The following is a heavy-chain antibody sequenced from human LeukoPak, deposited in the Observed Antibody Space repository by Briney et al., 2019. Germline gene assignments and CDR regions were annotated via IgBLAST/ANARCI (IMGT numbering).Heavy chain of an antibody. D-gene: IGHD1-14*01. V-gene: IGHV1-2*02. CDR1: GYTFTGYY. Sequence: ASVKVCCKASGYTFTGYYIHWVRQAPGQGLEWMGWITPHNGGTNYAQRFQGGVTMTRDTSISTAYMELSRLRSDDTAVYYCARTKNLYPGWFDPWGQGTLVTVSS. CDR2: ITPHNGGT. CDR3: ARTKNLYPGWFDP. J-gene: IGHJ5*02.